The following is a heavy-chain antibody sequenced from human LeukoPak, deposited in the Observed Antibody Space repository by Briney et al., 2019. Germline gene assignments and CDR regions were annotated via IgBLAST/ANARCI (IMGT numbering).Heavy chain of an antibody. CDR1: GFTFSSYS. J-gene: IGHJ4*02. D-gene: IGHD6-19*01. CDR3: AKEPPVAGTGGQIDH. CDR2: ISSSSSYI. Sequence: GGSLRLSCAASGFTFSSYSMNWVRQAPGKGLEWVSSISSSSSYIYYADSVKGRFTISRDNAKNSLYLQMNSLRAEDTAVYYCAKEPPVAGTGGQIDHWGQGTLVTVSS. V-gene: IGHV3-21*04.